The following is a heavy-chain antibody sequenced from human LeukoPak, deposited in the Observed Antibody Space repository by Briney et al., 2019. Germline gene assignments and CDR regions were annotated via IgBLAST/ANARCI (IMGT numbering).Heavy chain of an antibody. CDR1: GFTFSTYW. J-gene: IGHJ6*02. CDR2: MRRDGNEI. V-gene: IGHV3-7*01. Sequence: GGSLRLSCSASGFTFSTYWMSWVRQAPGKGLEWVANMRRDGNEIYYLDSVRGRFTISRDNAKNSLYLQMNSLRAEDTAVYYCARDWAPITIFGVVTTRYYGMDVWGQGTAVTVSS. CDR3: ARDWAPITIFGVVTTRYYGMDV. D-gene: IGHD3-3*01.